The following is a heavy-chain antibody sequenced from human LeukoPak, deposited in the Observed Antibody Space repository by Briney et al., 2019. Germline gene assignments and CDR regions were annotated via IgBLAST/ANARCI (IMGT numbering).Heavy chain of an antibody. CDR2: ISGSGGSI. CDR1: GFTFSSYA. D-gene: IGHD3-22*01. V-gene: IGHV3-23*01. CDR3: ASYITYYYDTSGHYFES. Sequence: GGSLRLSCAASGFTFSSYAMNWVRQTPGKGLEWVSAISGSGGSIHYADSVKGRFTISRDNSKSTLYLQMNSLRAEDTAVYYCASYITYYYDTSGHYFESWGQGTLVSVSS. J-gene: IGHJ4*02.